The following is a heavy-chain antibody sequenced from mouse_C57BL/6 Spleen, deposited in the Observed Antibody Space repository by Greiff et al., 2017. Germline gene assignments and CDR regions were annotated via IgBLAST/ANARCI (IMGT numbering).Heavy chain of an antibody. Sequence: QVQLQQPGAELVKPGASVKMSCKASGYTFTSYWITWVKQRPGQGLEWIGDIYPGSGSTNSNEKFKSKATLTVDTSSSTAYMQLSSLTSEDSAVYYCARKDYYGSSHLYVDGWGTGTTVTVSS. D-gene: IGHD1-1*01. V-gene: IGHV1-55*01. CDR2: IYPGSGST. J-gene: IGHJ1*03. CDR1: GYTFTSYW. CDR3: ARKDYYGSSHLYVDG.